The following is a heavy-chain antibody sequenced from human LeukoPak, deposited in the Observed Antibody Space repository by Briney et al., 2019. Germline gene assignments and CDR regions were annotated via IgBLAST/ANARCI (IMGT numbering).Heavy chain of an antibody. CDR3: AKRWIAVATDAFDI. D-gene: IGHD6-19*01. V-gene: IGHV3-23*01. Sequence: PGGSLRLSCAASGFTFSSYAMNWVRQAPGKGLQWVSALSGSGAKTYYADSVKGRFTISRDNSKNTLYLQMNSLRAEDTAVYYCAKRWIAVATDAFDIWGQGTMVTVSS. CDR2: LSGSGAKT. CDR1: GFTFSSYA. J-gene: IGHJ3*02.